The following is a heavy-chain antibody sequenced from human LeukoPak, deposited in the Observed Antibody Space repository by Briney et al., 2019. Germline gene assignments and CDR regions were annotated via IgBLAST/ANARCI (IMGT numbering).Heavy chain of an antibody. D-gene: IGHD2-15*01. CDR3: AKDIPGANIVVVVAATGLDY. V-gene: IGHV3-23*01. CDR1: GFPFSSHG. Sequence: GGTLRLSCAGSGFPFSSHGMNWVRQAPGKGLEWVSGISPGGGPTYYADSVRGRFTISRDDSKNTLYLQMNSLRAEDTAVYYCAKDIPGANIVVVVAATGLDYWGQGTLVTVSS. J-gene: IGHJ4*02. CDR2: ISPGGGPT.